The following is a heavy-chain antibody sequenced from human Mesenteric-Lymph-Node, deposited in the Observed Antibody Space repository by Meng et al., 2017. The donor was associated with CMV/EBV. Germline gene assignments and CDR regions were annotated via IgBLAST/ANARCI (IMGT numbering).Heavy chain of an antibody. CDR1: GGTFSKYA. CDR2: IIPIFGTA. D-gene: IGHD2-2*01. Sequence: GGTFSKYAMSWVRQAPGQGLEWMGGIIPIFGTANYAQKFQGRLTITADESTNTAYMELSSLRSEDTAVYYCARFCSSTSCYGNFDYWGQGTLVTVSS. V-gene: IGHV1-69*01. J-gene: IGHJ4*02. CDR3: ARFCSSTSCYGNFDY.